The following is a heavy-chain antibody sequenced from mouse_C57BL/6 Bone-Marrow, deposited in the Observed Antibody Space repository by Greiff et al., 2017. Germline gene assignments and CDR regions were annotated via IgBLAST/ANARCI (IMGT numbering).Heavy chain of an antibody. J-gene: IGHJ4*01. CDR1: GYTFTDYY. Sequence: VQLQQSGAELVRPGASVKLSCKASGYTFTDYYINWVKQRPGQGLEWIARIYPGSGNTYYNEKFKGKATLTAEKSSSTAYMQLSSLTSEDSAVYICARRNGYYAMDYWGQGTSVTVAS. CDR2: IYPGSGNT. CDR3: ARRNGYYAMDY. V-gene: IGHV1-76*01.